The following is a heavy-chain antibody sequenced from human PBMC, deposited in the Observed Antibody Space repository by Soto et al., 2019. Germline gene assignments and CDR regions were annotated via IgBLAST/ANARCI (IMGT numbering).Heavy chain of an antibody. CDR2: INPSGGST. D-gene: IGHD3-10*01. CDR3: AREVAYYASGSYSDC. V-gene: IGHV1-46*01. J-gene: IGHJ4*02. Sequence: ASVKVSCKASGYTFTSYYMHWVRQAPGQGLEWMGIINPSGGSTSYAQKFQGRVTMTRDTSSNQFSLRLTSVTAADTAVYYCAREVAYYASGSYSDCWGQGTLVTVSS. CDR1: GYTFTSYY.